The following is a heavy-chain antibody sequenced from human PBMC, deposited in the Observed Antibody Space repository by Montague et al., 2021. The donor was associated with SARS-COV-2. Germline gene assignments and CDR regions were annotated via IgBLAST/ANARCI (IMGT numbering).Heavy chain of an antibody. CDR1: GFTFSSYA. Sequence: SLRLSCAASGFTFSSYAMHWVRQAPGKGLEWVAVISYDGSNKYYADSVKGRFTISRDNSKNTLYLQMNSLRAEDTAVYYCARARSGSYLYYFDYWGQGTPVTVSS. CDR3: ARARSGSYLYYFDY. D-gene: IGHD1-26*01. CDR2: ISYDGSNK. V-gene: IGHV3-30-3*01. J-gene: IGHJ4*02.